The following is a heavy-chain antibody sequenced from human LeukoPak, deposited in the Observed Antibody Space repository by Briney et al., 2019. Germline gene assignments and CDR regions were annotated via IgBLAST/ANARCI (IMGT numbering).Heavy chain of an antibody. CDR3: AKDYGSGSYYFLDY. J-gene: IGHJ4*02. CDR1: GFTFSSYG. V-gene: IGHV3-30*18. D-gene: IGHD3-10*01. Sequence: PGGSLRLSCAASGFTFSSYGMHWVRQAPGKGLEWVAVISYDGSNKYYADSVKGRFTISRDNSKNTLYLQMNSLRAEDTAVYYCAKDYGSGSYYFLDYWGQGTLVTVSS. CDR2: ISYDGSNK.